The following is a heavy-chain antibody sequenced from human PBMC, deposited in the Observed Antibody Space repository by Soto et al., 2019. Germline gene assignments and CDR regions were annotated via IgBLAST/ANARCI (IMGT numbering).Heavy chain of an antibody. Sequence: EVQLVESGGGLVQPGGSLRLSCAASGFTVSSNYICWVRQAPGKGLEWVSDIYSGGSTYYADSVKVRFTISRDNSKNTLYLQMDSLRAEDTARYYFERYYYDSSGLYYRWDYWGQGTLVTVSS. CDR2: IYSGGST. CDR3: ERYYYDSSGLYYRWDY. D-gene: IGHD3-22*01. CDR1: GFTVSSNY. V-gene: IGHV3-66*01. J-gene: IGHJ4*02.